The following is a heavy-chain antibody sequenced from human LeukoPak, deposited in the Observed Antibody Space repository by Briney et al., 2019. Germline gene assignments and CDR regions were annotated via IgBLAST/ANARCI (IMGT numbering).Heavy chain of an antibody. J-gene: IGHJ4*02. D-gene: IGHD3-10*01. CDR3: ARLGPGGHGEFDY. V-gene: IGHV4-59*01. CDR2: IYYSGST. Sequence: PSETLSLTCTVSGGSISSYYWSWIRQPPGKGLEWIGYIYYSGSTNYNPSLQSRVTISVDTSKNQSSLKLTSVTPADTAVYYCARLGPGGHGEFDYWGQGTLVTVSS. CDR1: GGSISSYY.